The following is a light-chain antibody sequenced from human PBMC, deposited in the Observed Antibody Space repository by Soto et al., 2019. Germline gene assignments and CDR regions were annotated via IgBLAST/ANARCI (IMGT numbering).Light chain of an antibody. CDR3: SSYTSSSTLGVV. J-gene: IGLJ2*01. CDR1: SSDVGGYNY. V-gene: IGLV2-14*01. CDR2: DVS. Sequence: QSVLTQPASVSGSPGQSITISCTGTSSDVGGYNYVSWYQQHPGKAPKLIIYDVSNRPSGVSNRFSGSKSGNTASLTISGLQAEDEADYYCSSYTSSSTLGVVFGGGTKRTVL.